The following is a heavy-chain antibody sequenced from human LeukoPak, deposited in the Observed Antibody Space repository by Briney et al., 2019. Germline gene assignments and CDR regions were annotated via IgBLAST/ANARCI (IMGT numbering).Heavy chain of an antibody. CDR2: IIPIFGTA. CDR3: ARAPGNDAFDI. J-gene: IGHJ3*02. CDR1: GGTFSSYA. Sequence: GASVKVSCKASGGTFSSYAISWVRQAPGQGLEWMGGIIPIFGTANYAQKFQGRVSITADKSTGTAYMELSSLRSEDTAVYFCARAPGNDAFDIWGQGTMVTVSS. D-gene: IGHD7-27*01. V-gene: IGHV1-69*06.